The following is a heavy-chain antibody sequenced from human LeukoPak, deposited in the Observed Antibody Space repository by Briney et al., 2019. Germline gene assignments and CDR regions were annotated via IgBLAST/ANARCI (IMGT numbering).Heavy chain of an antibody. CDR2: IYYSGST. CDR1: GSSIGSSSYY. J-gene: IGHJ5*02. V-gene: IGHV4-39*07. D-gene: IGHD1-26*01. CDR3: ARRWELPYNWFDP. Sequence: SETLSLTCTVSGSSIGSSSYYWGWIRQPPGKGLEWIGSIYYSGSTYYNPSLKSRVTISVDTSKNQFSLKLSSVTAADTAVYYCARRWELPYNWFDPWGQGTLVTVSS.